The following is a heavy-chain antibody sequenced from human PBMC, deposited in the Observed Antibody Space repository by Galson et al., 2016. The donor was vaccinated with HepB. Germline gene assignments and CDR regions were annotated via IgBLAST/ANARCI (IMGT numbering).Heavy chain of an antibody. D-gene: IGHD2-2*01. CDR1: GFIFSSHW. CDR2: IKQDGSER. J-gene: IGHJ4*02. Sequence: SLRLSCAASGFIFSSHWMSWVRQAPGKGLEWVANIKQDGSERYYVDSVKGRFTISRDNAKNSLYLQMNSLRVEDTAVYYCAHAPNLYYFDNWGQGTLVTASS. CDR3: AHAPNLYYFDN. V-gene: IGHV3-7*03.